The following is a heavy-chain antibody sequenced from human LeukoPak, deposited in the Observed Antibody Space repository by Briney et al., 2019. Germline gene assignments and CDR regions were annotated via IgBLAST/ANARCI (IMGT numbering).Heavy chain of an antibody. CDR3: ARGHSSSWYVSVDDY. CDR2: INTNTGNP. J-gene: IGHJ4*02. CDR1: GYTFTSYA. D-gene: IGHD6-13*01. Sequence: ASVKVSCKASGYTFTSYAMNWVRQAPGQGLEWMGWINTNTGNPTYAQGFTGRFVFFLDTSVSTAYLQISSLKAEDTAVYYCARGHSSSWYVSVDDYWGQGTLVTVSS. V-gene: IGHV7-4-1*02.